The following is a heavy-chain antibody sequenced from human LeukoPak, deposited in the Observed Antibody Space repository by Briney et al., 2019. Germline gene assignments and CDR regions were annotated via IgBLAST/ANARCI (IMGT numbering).Heavy chain of an antibody. CDR3: ARDEVVVASGSFDP. CDR1: GGSISSGSYY. V-gene: IGHV4-30-4*08. Sequence: PSQTLSLTCTVSGGSISSGSYYWSWIRQPPGKGLEWIGYIYYSGSTYYNPSLKSRVTISVDTSKNQFSLKLSSVTAADTAVYYCARDEVVVASGSFDPWGQGTLVTVSS. J-gene: IGHJ5*02. D-gene: IGHD2-15*01. CDR2: IYYSGST.